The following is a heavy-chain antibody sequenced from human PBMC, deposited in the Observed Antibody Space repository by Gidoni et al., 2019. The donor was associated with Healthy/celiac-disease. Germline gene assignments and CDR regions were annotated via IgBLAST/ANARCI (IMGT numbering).Heavy chain of an antibody. CDR1: GFTFRSEA. V-gene: IGHV3-23*01. CDR2: ISGSGGST. D-gene: IGHD3-10*01. CDR3: AKLQMVRGVIPHTFDY. Sequence: EVQLLESGGGLVQPGGSLRLSCAASGFTFRSEAMSWVRQAPGKGLEWVSAISGSGGSTYYADSVKGRFTISRDNSKNTLYLQMNSLRAEDTAVYYCAKLQMVRGVIPHTFDYWGQGTLVTVSS. J-gene: IGHJ4*02.